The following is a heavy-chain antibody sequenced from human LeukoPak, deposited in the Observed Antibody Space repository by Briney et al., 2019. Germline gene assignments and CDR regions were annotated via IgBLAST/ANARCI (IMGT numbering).Heavy chain of an antibody. CDR1: GGSISSYY. J-gene: IGHJ4*02. CDR3: ARHLSGYSNYLLFDY. Sequence: ASETLSLTCTVSGGSISSYYWSWIRQPPGKGLEWIGYIYYSGSTNYNPSLKSRVTISVDTSKNQFSLKLSSVTAADTAVYYCARHLSGYSNYLLFDYWGQGTLVTVSS. D-gene: IGHD4-11*01. CDR2: IYYSGST. V-gene: IGHV4-59*08.